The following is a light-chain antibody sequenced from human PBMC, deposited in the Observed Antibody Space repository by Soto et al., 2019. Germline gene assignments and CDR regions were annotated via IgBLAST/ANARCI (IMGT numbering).Light chain of an antibody. CDR3: SSYTGGSPPYV. V-gene: IGLV2-8*01. Sequence: QSVLTQPPSASGSPGQSVTISCTGTSSDAGGYDYVSWYQQHPGKAPKLMIYEVTIRPSGVSDRFSGSKYGNTASLTVSGLQAEDEADYYCSSYTGGSPPYVFGNGTKVTVX. J-gene: IGLJ1*01. CDR2: EVT. CDR1: SSDAGGYDY.